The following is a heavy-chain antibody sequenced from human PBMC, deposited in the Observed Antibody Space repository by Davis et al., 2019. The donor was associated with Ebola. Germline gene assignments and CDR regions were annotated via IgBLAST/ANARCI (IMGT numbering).Heavy chain of an antibody. J-gene: IGHJ6*04. CDR3: ATLTNNGMDV. V-gene: IGHV1-3*01. Sequence: ASVKVSCKASAYTFTTYTMHWVRQAPGQRLEWMGWINAANGKTKYSQNFQGRVTITRDTSASTAYMELSSLRSEDTAVYYCATLTNNGMDVWGKGTTVTVSS. CDR2: INAANGKT. CDR1: AYTFTTYT. D-gene: IGHD1-14*01.